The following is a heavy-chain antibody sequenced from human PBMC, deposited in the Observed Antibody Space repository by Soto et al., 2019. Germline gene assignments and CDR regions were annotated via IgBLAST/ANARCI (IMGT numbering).Heavy chain of an antibody. V-gene: IGHV3-23*01. CDR2: ISGSGGST. CDR3: AKTWIQLWSNSCMEV. J-gene: IGHJ6*03. Sequence: SLRLSCAASGFTFSSYAMSWVRQAPGKGLEWVSAISGSGGSTYYADSVKGRFTISRDNSKNTLYLKMNSLRAEDTAVHYCAKTWIQLWSNSCMEVWGKGTRVTVCS. D-gene: IGHD5-18*01. CDR1: GFTFSSYA.